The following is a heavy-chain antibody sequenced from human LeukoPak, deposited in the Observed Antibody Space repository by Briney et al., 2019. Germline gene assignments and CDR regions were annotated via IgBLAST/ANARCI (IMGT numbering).Heavy chain of an antibody. Sequence: GGSLRLSCESSGFTFSTYAMSWVRQPPGKGLQWVSGISGSDSGTYYTDSVKVRFTISRDNSKNTVYLEIDNLRAEDTAVYYCAKCMSGTGVCLNFDSWGQGILVTVSS. CDR3: AKCMSGTGVCLNFDS. D-gene: IGHD2-8*02. CDR1: GFTFSTYA. J-gene: IGHJ4*02. V-gene: IGHV3-23*01. CDR2: ISGSDSGT.